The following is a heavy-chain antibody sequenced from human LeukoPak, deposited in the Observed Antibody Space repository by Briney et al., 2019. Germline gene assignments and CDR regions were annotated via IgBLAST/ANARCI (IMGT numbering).Heavy chain of an antibody. CDR2: IYPGDSDT. CDR3: ARLDTRSWYY. D-gene: IGHD2-2*01. CDR1: GYYFTSNW. J-gene: IGHJ4*02. V-gene: IGHV5-51*01. Sequence: GESLKISCKGSGYYFTSNWIGWVRRMPGKGLEWIGIIYPGDSDTKYSPSFQGQVTISADQSISTAYLQWSSLKASDTAMYYCARLDTRSWYYWGQGTLVTVSS.